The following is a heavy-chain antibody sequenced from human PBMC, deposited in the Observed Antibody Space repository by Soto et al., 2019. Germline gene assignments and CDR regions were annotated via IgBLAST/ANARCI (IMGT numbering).Heavy chain of an antibody. CDR3: AHLLRWHTFDY. V-gene: IGHV2-5*02. CDR2: IYWDDDK. Sequence: QITLKESGPPLVKPTQTLTLTCTFSGFSLSTSGVGVGWIRQPPGKALEWLALIYWDDDKRYSPSLKSRLTXTXXTSKNQVVLTMTNMDPVDTATYYCAHLLRWHTFDYWGQGTLVTISS. D-gene: IGHD4-17*01. J-gene: IGHJ4*02. CDR1: GFSLSTSGVG.